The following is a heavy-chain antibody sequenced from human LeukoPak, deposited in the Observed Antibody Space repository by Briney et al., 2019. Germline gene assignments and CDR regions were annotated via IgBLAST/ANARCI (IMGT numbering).Heavy chain of an antibody. J-gene: IGHJ6*04. CDR2: ISSSGSTI. D-gene: IGHD2-15*01. CDR3: AKYCSGGSCYSGYYYYGMDV. V-gene: IGHV3-48*03. CDR1: GFTFSSYE. Sequence: GGSLRLSCAASGFTFSSYEMNWVRQAPGKGPEWVSYISSSGSTIYYADSVKGRFTISRDNAKNSLYLQMNSLRAEDTAVYYCAKYCSGGSCYSGYYYYGMDVCGKGTTVTVSS.